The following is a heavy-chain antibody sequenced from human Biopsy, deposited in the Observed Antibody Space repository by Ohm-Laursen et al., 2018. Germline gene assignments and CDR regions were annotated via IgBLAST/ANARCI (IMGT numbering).Heavy chain of an antibody. D-gene: IGHD1-26*01. CDR1: GGSISHYF. J-gene: IGHJ4*02. V-gene: IGHV4-59*01. CDR2: LRFEDRT. CDR3: ALGGGSYVNFDY. Sequence: SETLSLTCAVSGGSISHYFWTWIRQPPGKGLAWIGYLRFEDRTSYNSSLKSRVTISADTSKNQFSLRLSSVTAADTAVYYCALGGGSYVNFDYWGQGTLVTVSS.